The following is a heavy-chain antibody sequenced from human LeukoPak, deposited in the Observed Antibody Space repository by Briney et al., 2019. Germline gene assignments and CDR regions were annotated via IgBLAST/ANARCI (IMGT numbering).Heavy chain of an antibody. CDR2: INHSGST. CDR3: AREEGIAAAEN. J-gene: IGHJ4*02. CDR1: GGSFSGYY. Sequence: SETLSLTCAVYGGSFSGYYWSWIRQPPGKGLEWIGEINHSGSTNYNPSLRSRVTISVDTSKNQISLKLSSVTAADTAVYYCAREEGIAAAENWGQGTLVTVSS. D-gene: IGHD6-13*01. V-gene: IGHV4-34*01.